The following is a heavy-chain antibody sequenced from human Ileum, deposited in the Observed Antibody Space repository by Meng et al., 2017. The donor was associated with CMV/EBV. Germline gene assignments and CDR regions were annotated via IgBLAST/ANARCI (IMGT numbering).Heavy chain of an antibody. CDR2: VYESGNT. CDR3: ARNVTTGCFDL. D-gene: IGHD1-14*01. Sequence: SETLSLTCSVSGYYFTSGYYWGWIRQSPTQGLEWIGSVYESGNTSYNPSFQGRVTMSVDKSKNHFSLILSYVTAADTAVYYCARNVTTGCFDLWGQGILVTVSS. CDR1: GYYFTSGYY. J-gene: IGHJ5*02. V-gene: IGHV4-38-2*02.